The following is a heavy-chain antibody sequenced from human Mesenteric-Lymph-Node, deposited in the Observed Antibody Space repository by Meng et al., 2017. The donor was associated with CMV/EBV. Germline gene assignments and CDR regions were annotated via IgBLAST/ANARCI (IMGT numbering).Heavy chain of an antibody. J-gene: IGHJ4*01. CDR3: ARENDSSGRFFDY. D-gene: IGHD6-19*01. CDR1: GFTFSSDT. V-gene: IGHV3-74*01. CDR2: IYSDGSST. Sequence: GESLKISCAASGFTFSSDTMHWVRQAPGKGLVWVSRIYSDGSSTNYADSVKGRFIISRDNAKNTLYLQMNSLRAEDTAVYYCARENDSSGRFFDYWGHGTLVTVSS.